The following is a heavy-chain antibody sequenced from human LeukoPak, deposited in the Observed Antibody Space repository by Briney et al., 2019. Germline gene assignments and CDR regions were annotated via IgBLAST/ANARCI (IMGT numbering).Heavy chain of an antibody. CDR2: IYTSGST. CDR3: ASEGYSGSYYGAFDI. D-gene: IGHD1-26*01. V-gene: IGHV4-4*08. Sequence: SETLSLTCTVSGGSISRTYYGSWIRQPPGKGLEWIGRIYTSGSTNYNPSLKSRVTISVDTSKNQFSLKLSSVTAADTAVYYCASEGYSGSYYGAFDIWGQGTMVTVSS. CDR1: GGSISRTYY. J-gene: IGHJ3*02.